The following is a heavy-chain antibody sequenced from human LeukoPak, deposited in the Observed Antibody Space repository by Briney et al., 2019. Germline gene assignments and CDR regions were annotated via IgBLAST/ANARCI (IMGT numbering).Heavy chain of an antibody. CDR1: GYTFTSYG. CDR3: ARGDYDILTGYPYYFDD. J-gene: IGHJ4*02. Sequence: ASVKLSCKASGYTFTSYGISWVRQAPGQGLEWMGWISAYNGNTNYAQKLQGRVTMTTDTSTSTAYMELRRLRSDGTAVYYCARGDYDILTGYPYYFDDWGQGTLVTVSS. V-gene: IGHV1-18*01. CDR2: ISAYNGNT. D-gene: IGHD3-9*01.